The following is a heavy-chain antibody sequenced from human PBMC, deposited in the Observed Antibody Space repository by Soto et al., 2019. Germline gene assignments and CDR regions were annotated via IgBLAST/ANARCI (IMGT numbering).Heavy chain of an antibody. CDR3: ASRYDSSDY. Sequence: QVQLVQSGAEVKKPGSSVKVSCKASGGTFSSYTISWVRQAPGQGLEWMGRLIPILDIANYAQKFQGRVTITADKSTSTAYMELSSLRSEDTAVYYCASRYDSSDYWGQGTLVTVSS. V-gene: IGHV1-69*02. CDR1: GGTFSSYT. J-gene: IGHJ4*02. CDR2: LIPILDIA. D-gene: IGHD3-22*01.